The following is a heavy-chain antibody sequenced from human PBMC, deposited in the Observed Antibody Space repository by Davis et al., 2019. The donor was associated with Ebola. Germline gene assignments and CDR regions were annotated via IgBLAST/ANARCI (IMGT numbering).Heavy chain of an antibody. CDR2: IYTSGRT. CDR3: VSDGCPGGSCYCGDY. D-gene: IGHD2-15*01. Sequence: PSETLSLTCTVSGGSISSHYWSWIRQPAGKGLEWIGRIYTSGRTNYNPSLKSRVTMSVDTSKNQFSLRLNSVTAADTAVYYCVSDGCPGGSCYCGDYWGQGTLVTVSS. CDR1: GGSISSHY. V-gene: IGHV4-4*07. J-gene: IGHJ4*02.